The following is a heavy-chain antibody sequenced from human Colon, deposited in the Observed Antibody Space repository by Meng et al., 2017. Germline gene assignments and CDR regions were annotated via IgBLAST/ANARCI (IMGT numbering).Heavy chain of an antibody. D-gene: IGHD2-15*01. V-gene: IGHV4-4*02. CDR3: ARQVAATFSGLAFDS. Sequence: QVAPDASGPGLVEPSGHLSLTCAVSGGSISSSNYWSWVRQPPGKGLEWIGQIYLSGSPSYNPSLESRVTISVDKSKNQLSLRLTSVTAADTAVYYCARQVAATFSGLAFDSWGQGTLVTVSS. CDR2: IYLSGSP. J-gene: IGHJ4*02. CDR1: GGSISSSNY.